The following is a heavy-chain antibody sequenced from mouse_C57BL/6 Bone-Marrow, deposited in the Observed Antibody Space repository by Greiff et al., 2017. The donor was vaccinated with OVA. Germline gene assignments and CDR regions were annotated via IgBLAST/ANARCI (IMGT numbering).Heavy chain of an antibody. Sequence: VQLQQPGAELVKPGASVKMSCKASGYTFTSYWITWVKQRPGQGLEWIGDIYPGSGSTNYNEKFKSKATLTVDTSSSTAYMQLSSLTSEDSAVDYCASRITTVVAPDYWGQGTTLTVSS. D-gene: IGHD1-1*01. CDR1: GYTFTSYW. CDR2: IYPGSGST. J-gene: IGHJ2*01. V-gene: IGHV1-55*01. CDR3: ASRITTVVAPDY.